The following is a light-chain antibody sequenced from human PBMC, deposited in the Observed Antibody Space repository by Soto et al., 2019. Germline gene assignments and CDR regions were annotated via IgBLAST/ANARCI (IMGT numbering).Light chain of an antibody. CDR3: QQYGSSPPYT. V-gene: IGKV3-20*01. J-gene: IGKJ2*01. Sequence: EIVLTQSPGTLSLSTGEGATLSCRASQSVTSSYLAWYQQKPGQAPRLLIYGASSRATGIPDRFSGSGSGTDFTLTISRLEPEDFAVYYCQQYGSSPPYTFGQGTKLEIK. CDR2: GAS. CDR1: QSVTSSY.